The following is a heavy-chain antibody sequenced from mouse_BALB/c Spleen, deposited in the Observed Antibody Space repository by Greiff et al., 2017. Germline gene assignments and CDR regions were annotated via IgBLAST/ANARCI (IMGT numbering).Heavy chain of an antibody. CDR1: GYTFTSYT. CDR3: ARCDRYDTYYYAMDY. CDR2: INPSSGYT. J-gene: IGHJ4*01. Sequence: LVESGAELARPGASVKMSCKASGYTFTSYTMHWVKQRPGQGLEWIGYINPSSGYTNYNQKFKDKATLTADKSSSTAYMQLSSLTSEDSAVYYCARCDRYDTYYYAMDYWGQGTSVTVSS. V-gene: IGHV1-4*01. D-gene: IGHD2-14*01.